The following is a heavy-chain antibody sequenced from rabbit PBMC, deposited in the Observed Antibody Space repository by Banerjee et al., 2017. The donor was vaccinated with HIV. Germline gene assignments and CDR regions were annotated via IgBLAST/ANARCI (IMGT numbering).Heavy chain of an antibody. Sequence: QEQLVESGGGLVTLGGSLKLSCKASGIDFSSYGISWVRQAPGKGLEWIAYIYPDYGSTNYARWVNGRFTISLDNAQNTVFLQMTSLTAADTATYFCARDLAGVIGWNFNLWGPGTLVTVS. CDR2: IYPDYGST. V-gene: IGHV1S47*01. CDR1: GIDFSSYG. D-gene: IGHD4-1*01. J-gene: IGHJ4*01. CDR3: ARDLAGVIGWNFNL.